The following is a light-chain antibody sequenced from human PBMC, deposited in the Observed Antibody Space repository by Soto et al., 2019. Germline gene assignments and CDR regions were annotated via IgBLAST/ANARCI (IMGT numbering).Light chain of an antibody. V-gene: IGKV3-20*01. Sequence: EIVLTQSPGTLSLSPGERATLSCRASQSVSNNYLAWYQQKPGQAPRLLIYGASNRATGIPDRFSGSGSGTDFTLTISSLQPEDFATYYCQQFNDYQGTFGQGTRLEIK. J-gene: IGKJ5*01. CDR3: QQFNDYQGT. CDR2: GAS. CDR1: QSVSNNY.